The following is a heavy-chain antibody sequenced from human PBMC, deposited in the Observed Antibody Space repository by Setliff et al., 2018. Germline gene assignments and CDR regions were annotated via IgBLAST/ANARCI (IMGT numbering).Heavy chain of an antibody. CDR2: IYSSGST. J-gene: IGHJ6*03. Sequence: PSETLSLTCTVSGGSISSGDYYWSWIRQPPGKGLEWIGYIYSSGSTYYNPSLKSRVSISVDTSKNQFSLKLNSVTAADMAVYYCAREQWLDPPGYYYMDVWAKGTTVTVSS. CDR3: AREQWLDPPGYYYMDV. CDR1: GGSISSGDYY. D-gene: IGHD6-19*01. V-gene: IGHV4-30-4*08.